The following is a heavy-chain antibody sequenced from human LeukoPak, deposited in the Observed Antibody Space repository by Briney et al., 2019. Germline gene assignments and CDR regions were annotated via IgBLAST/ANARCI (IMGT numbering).Heavy chain of an antibody. D-gene: IGHD3-10*01. CDR2: IYYSGTT. V-gene: IGHV4-39*01. CDR3: ARPSRLTTLRAPFDC. Sequence: SETLSLTCTVSGGSISSSSYYWGWIRQPPGKGLEWIGSIYYSGTTNYNPSLKSRVTISVDTSNNQFSLKLSSVTAADTAVYYCARPSRLTTLRAPFDCWGQGTLVTVSS. J-gene: IGHJ4*02. CDR1: GGSISSSSYY.